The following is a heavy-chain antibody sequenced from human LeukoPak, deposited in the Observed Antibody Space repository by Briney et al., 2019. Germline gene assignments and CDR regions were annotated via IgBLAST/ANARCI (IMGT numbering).Heavy chain of an antibody. Sequence: SKTLSLTCTVSGGSISSGDYYWSWIRQPPGKGLEWIGYIYYSGSTYYNPSLKSRVTISVDTSKNQFSQKLSYVTAADTAVYYCARVRNDILTGTSMAYGMDVWGQGTTVTVSS. CDR1: GGSISSGDYY. J-gene: IGHJ6*02. CDR3: ARVRNDILTGTSMAYGMDV. D-gene: IGHD3-9*01. CDR2: IYYSGST. V-gene: IGHV4-30-4*01.